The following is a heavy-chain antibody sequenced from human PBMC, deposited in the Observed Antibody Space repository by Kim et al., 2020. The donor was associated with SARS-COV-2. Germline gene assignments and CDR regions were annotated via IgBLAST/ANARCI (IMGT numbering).Heavy chain of an antibody. Sequence: GGSLILSCAASGSTFDDYGMSWVRQAPGKWLEWVSGIHKNSDNTGYADSVKGRFTISRDKAKSSMDLQMNSLRAEDTAFYYCARGYISGPFDSWGHGTLVTVSS. J-gene: IGHJ4*01. CDR3: ARGYISGPFDS. V-gene: IGHV3-20*04. D-gene: IGHD6-19*01. CDR1: GSTFDDYG. CDR2: IHKNSDNT.